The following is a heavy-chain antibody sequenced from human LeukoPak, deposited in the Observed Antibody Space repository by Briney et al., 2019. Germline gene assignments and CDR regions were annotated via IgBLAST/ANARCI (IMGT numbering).Heavy chain of an antibody. J-gene: IGHJ4*02. D-gene: IGHD3-9*01. CDR3: ASGLRYFDLYY. Sequence: SETLSLTCAVSGGSFSGYYWSWIRQPPGKGLEWIGEIHHSGSTNYNPSLKSRVTISVDASKNQFSLKLSSVTAADTAVYYCASGLRYFDLYYWGQGTLVTVSS. CDR1: GGSFSGYY. CDR2: IHHSGST. V-gene: IGHV4-34*01.